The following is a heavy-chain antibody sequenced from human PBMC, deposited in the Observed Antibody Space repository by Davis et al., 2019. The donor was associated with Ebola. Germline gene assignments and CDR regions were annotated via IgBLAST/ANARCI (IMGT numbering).Heavy chain of an antibody. D-gene: IGHD6-19*01. CDR2: ITDGGDRT. Sequence: GESLKISCAASGFTFRSHKMTWVRQAAGKGLEFVSAITDGGDRTSYADSVKGRFTISRDNSKNALFLQMNGLGAEDTALYYCAKWHSDWETFDIWGQGTVVTVSA. J-gene: IGHJ3*02. V-gene: IGHV3-23*01. CDR1: GFTFRSHK. CDR3: AKWHSDWETFDI.